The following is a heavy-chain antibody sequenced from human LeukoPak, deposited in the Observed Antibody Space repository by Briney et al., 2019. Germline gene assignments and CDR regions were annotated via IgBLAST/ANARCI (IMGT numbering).Heavy chain of an antibody. CDR2: INRDGSGT. D-gene: IGHD3-3*01. J-gene: IGHJ4*02. Sequence: GGSLRLSCAASGFTFSSYWMHWVRQAPGKGLVWVSRINRDGSGTSYADSVKGRFTISRDNAKNTLYLQMNSLRAEDTAVYYCARVYRHYDFWSGYLYLDYWGQGTLVTVSS. V-gene: IGHV3-74*01. CDR1: GFTFSSYW. CDR3: ARVYRHYDFWSGYLYLDY.